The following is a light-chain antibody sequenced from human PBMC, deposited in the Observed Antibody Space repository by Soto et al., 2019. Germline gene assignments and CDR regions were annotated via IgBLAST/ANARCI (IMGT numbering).Light chain of an antibody. V-gene: IGKV3-20*01. CDR1: QSVSDMY. J-gene: IGKJ3*01. CDR3: QHYGTSAL. Sequence: EIVLTQSPGTLSLSPGERATLSCRASQSVSDMYLAWYQQKAGQAPRLLIYASNRATGIPDRFSGSGSGTDFTLTSSRLEPEVFAVYYCQHYGTSALFGPGTKVEIK. CDR2: AS.